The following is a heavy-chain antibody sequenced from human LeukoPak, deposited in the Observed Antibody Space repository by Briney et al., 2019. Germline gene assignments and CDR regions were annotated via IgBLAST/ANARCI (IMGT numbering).Heavy chain of an antibody. J-gene: IGHJ2*01. CDR2: ISGSGGST. CDR1: GFTFSSYA. Sequence: GGSLRLSCAASGFTFSSYALSWVRQAPGKGLDWVSAISGSGGSTYYADSVKGRFTISRDNSKNTLYLQMNSLRAEDTAVYYCAKDVLLWFGETGDWYLDLWGRGTLVTVSS. CDR3: AKDVLLWFGETGDWYLDL. D-gene: IGHD3-10*01. V-gene: IGHV3-23*01.